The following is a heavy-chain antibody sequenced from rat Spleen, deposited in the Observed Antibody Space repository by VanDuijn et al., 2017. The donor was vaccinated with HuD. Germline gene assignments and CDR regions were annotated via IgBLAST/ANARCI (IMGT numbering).Heavy chain of an antibody. V-gene: IGHV2-19*01. CDR2: ISSRGGT. D-gene: IGHD1-11*01. CDR3: TRSYGGYSQHWFAY. CDR1: GFSLMDYS. J-gene: IGHJ3*01. Sequence: QVQLKESGPGLVQPSQTLSLTCTVSGFSLMDYSVHWVRQPPGKGLEWIAAISSRGGTYYNSGLKSRLRISRDTSKSQVFLKMSSLQTDDTAIYFCTRSYGGYSQHWFAYWGQGTLVTVSS.